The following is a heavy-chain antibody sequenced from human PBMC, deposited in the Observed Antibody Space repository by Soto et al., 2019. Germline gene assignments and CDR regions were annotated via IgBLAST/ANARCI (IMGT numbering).Heavy chain of an antibody. CDR3: ATGTIAVGGPFDY. J-gene: IGHJ4*02. V-gene: IGHV1-24*01. D-gene: IGHD6-13*01. Sequence: GASVKVSCKVSGHTLSELSMHWVRQAPGKGLEWMGGFDPEDGERLYAQKLQGRVTVTEDTSTDTVYMELRSLRSEDTAVYYCATGTIAVGGPFDYWGQGTLVTVSS. CDR2: FDPEDGER. CDR1: GHTLSELS.